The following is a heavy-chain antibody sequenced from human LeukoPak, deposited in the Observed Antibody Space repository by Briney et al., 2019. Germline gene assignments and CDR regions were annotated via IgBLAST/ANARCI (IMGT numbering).Heavy chain of an antibody. J-gene: IGHJ4*02. CDR2: IYSSGST. D-gene: IGHD6-19*01. V-gene: IGHV4-4*07. CDR3: AREVYSSGWYTSNYFDY. Sequence: SETLSLTCTVSGGSISSYYWSWIRQPAGKGLEWIGRIYSSGSTNYNPSLKSRVTMSVDTSKNQFSLKLSSVTAADTAVYYCAREVYSSGWYTSNYFDYWGQGTLVTVSS. CDR1: GGSISSYY.